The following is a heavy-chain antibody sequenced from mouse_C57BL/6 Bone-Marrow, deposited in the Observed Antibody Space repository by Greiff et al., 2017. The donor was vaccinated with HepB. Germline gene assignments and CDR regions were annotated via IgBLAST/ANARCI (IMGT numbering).Heavy chain of an antibody. CDR3: ARGDYPAY. J-gene: IGHJ3*01. Sequence: EVHLVESGGGLVKPGGSLKLSCAASGFTFSSYAMSWVRQTPEKRLEWVATISDGGSYTYYPDNVKGRFTISRDNAKNNLYLQMSHLKSEDTAMYYCARGDYPAYWGQGTLVTVSA. V-gene: IGHV5-4*01. D-gene: IGHD2-4*01. CDR1: GFTFSSYA. CDR2: ISDGGSYT.